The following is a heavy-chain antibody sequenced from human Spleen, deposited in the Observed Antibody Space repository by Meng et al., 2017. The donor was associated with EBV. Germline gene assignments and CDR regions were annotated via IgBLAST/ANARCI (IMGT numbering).Heavy chain of an antibody. J-gene: IGHJ4*02. CDR1: GFTFRSSV. V-gene: IGHV3-23*01. CDR2: ISGSGSRT. CDR3: AREDSWYRFFDS. Sequence: EVQLLESGGGLVQPGGSLRLSCAASGFTFRSSVVSWVRQAPGKGLEWVSSISGSGSRTNYADSVKGRFTISGDNSRNMLYLQMNSLTPEDTAVYFCAREDSWYRFFDSWGQGTLVTVSS. D-gene: IGHD6-13*01.